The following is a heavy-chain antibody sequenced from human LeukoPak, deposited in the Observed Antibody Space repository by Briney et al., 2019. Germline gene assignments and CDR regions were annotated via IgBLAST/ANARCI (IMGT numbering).Heavy chain of an antibody. V-gene: IGHV3-23*01. CDR1: GLIFSGYA. J-gene: IGHJ6*02. Sequence: GGSLRLSCADSGLIFSGYAVSWVRQAPGKGLEWVSSITATGGSTYYADSVKGRFTISRDNTENTLHLQMNGLRAEDTAVYYCAKNRQRLQLARMDAWGHGTTVTASS. D-gene: IGHD5-24*01. CDR2: ITATGGST. CDR3: AKNRQRLQLARMDA.